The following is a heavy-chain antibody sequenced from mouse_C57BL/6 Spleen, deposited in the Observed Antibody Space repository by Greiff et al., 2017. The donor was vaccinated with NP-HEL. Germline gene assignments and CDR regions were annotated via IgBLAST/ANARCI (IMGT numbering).Heavy chain of an antibody. CDR1: GFTFSSYT. CDR3: ARRGYYSDWYFDV. V-gene: IGHV5-9*01. D-gene: IGHD2-12*01. CDR2: ISGGGGNT. J-gene: IGHJ1*03. Sequence: DVKLVESGGGLVKPGGSLKLSCAASGFTFSSYTMSWVRQTPEKRLEWVATISGGGGNTYYPDSVKGRFTISRDNAKNTLYLQLSSLRSEDTALYYCARRGYYSDWYFDVWGTGTTVTVSS.